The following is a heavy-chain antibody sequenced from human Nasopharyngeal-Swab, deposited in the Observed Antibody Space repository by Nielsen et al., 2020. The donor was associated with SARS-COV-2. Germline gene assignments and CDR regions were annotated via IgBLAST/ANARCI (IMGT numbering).Heavy chain of an antibody. CDR2: IYYSGST. Sequence: SETLSLTCTVSGGSISNYYWSWIRQSPGKGLEWIGYIYYSGSTNYNPSLKSRVTISLDTSKNQFSLKLSSVTATDTAVYYCVRRRRSPFDYWGQGALVTVSS. CDR3: VRRRRSPFDY. V-gene: IGHV4-59*08. D-gene: IGHD1-26*01. CDR1: GGSISNYY. J-gene: IGHJ4*02.